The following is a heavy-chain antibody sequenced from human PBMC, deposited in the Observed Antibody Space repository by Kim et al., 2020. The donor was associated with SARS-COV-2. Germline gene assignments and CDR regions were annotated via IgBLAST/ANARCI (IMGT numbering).Heavy chain of an antibody. J-gene: IGHJ4*02. CDR1: GGSISSSSYY. D-gene: IGHD3-22*01. CDR3: ATPYYYDSSGYYFDY. V-gene: IGHV4-39*01. Sequence: SETLSLTCTVSGGSISSSSYYWGWIRQPPGKGLEWIGSIYYSGSTYYNPSLKSRVTISVDTSKNQFSLKLSSVTAADTAVYYCATPYYYDSSGYYFDYWGQGTLVTVSS. CDR2: IYYSGST.